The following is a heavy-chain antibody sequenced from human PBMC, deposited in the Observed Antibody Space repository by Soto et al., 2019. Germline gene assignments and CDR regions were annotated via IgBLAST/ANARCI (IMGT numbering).Heavy chain of an antibody. V-gene: IGHV4-59*01. CDR2: IYYSGST. Sequence: SETLSLTCTVSGGSISSDYWSWIRQPPGKGLEWIGYIYYSGSTNYNPSLKSRVTISVDTSKNQFSLKLSSVTAADTAVYYCARGLGYCSGGSCRYFDYWGQGTLVTVSS. CDR3: ARGLGYCSGGSCRYFDY. J-gene: IGHJ4*02. D-gene: IGHD2-15*01. CDR1: GGSISSDY.